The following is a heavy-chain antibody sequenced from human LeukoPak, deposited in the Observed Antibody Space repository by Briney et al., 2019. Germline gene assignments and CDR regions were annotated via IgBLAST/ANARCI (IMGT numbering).Heavy chain of an antibody. V-gene: IGHV1-69*05. Sequence: SSVKVSCKASGGTFSSYAISWVRQAPGQGLEWMGGIIPTFGTANYAQKFQGRVTITTDESTSTAYMELSSLRSEDTAVYYCASYVWGSYRYTADYYYYMDVWGKGTTVTVSS. J-gene: IGHJ6*03. CDR2: IIPTFGTA. CDR3: ASYVWGSYRYTADYYYYMDV. CDR1: GGTFSSYA. D-gene: IGHD3-16*02.